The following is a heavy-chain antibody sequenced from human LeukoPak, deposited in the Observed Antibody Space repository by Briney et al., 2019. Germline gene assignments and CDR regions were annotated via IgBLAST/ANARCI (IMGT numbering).Heavy chain of an antibody. D-gene: IGHD1-26*01. J-gene: IGHJ4*02. CDR3: AKGFGSYYSSGVYMAY. CDR2: IRSDGSNK. CDR1: GFTFGSYG. V-gene: IGHV3-30*02. Sequence: GGSLRLSCAASGFTFGSYGMHWVRQAPGKGLEWVTFIRSDGSNKYYADSVKGRFTISRDNSKKTLYLQMKSLRAEDTAVYYCAKGFGSYYSSGVYMAYWGQGTLVTVSS.